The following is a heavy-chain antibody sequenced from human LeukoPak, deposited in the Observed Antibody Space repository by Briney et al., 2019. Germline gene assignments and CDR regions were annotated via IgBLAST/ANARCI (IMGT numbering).Heavy chain of an antibody. Sequence: GGSLRLSCVASGFDVNDNFMIWVRQAPGKGLEWVSAISGSGGSTYYADSVKGRFTISRDNSKDTLYLQMNSLRAEDTAVYYCAKSCSSTSCYGYFQHWGQGTLVTVSS. CDR1: GFDVNDNF. V-gene: IGHV3-23*01. CDR3: AKSCSSTSCYGYFQH. CDR2: ISGSGGST. J-gene: IGHJ1*01. D-gene: IGHD2-2*01.